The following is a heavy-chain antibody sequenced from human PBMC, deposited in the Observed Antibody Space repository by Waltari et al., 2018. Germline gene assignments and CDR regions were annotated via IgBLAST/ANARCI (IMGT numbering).Heavy chain of an antibody. V-gene: IGHV3-74*02. Sequence: VRLVASVGGLGHSGGPLRLGWAAPGFISSSNGLSWVSQAPGKGLVWVSRIKSDGSSTIYAYSVKGRFTISRDNAKNTLYLQMNSLRADDTAVYYCARRSVRGYIKEGPNWFDPWGQGTLVTVSS. J-gene: IGHJ5*02. CDR3: ARRSVRGYIKEGPNWFDP. D-gene: IGHD3-10*01. CDR2: IKSDGSST. CDR1: GFISSSNG.